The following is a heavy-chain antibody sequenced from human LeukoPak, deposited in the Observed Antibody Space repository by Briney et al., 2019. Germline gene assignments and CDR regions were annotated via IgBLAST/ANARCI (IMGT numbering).Heavy chain of an antibody. Sequence: PGGSLRLSCAASGFTFSSYAMSWVRQAPGKGLEWVSAISGSGGSTYYADSVKGRFTISRDNSKNTLYLQMNSLRDEDTAVYYCAKNNDYGGSYWYFDLWGRGTLVTVSS. D-gene: IGHD4-23*01. CDR1: GFTFSSYA. CDR3: AKNNDYGGSYWYFDL. CDR2: ISGSGGST. V-gene: IGHV3-23*01. J-gene: IGHJ2*01.